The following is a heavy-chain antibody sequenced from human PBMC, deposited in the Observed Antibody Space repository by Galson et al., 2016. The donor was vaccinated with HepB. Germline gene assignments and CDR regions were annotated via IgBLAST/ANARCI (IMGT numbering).Heavy chain of an antibody. D-gene: IGHD3-3*01. CDR2: ISYDGSNK. CDR3: ANLEWSFPGGF. Sequence: SLRLSCAASGFTFSTYDMHWVRQAPGKGLEWVAVISYDGSNKFQADSVKGRFTISRDNSKNTLYLQMNSLRAEDTAVYYCANLEWSFPGGFWGQGTLVTVYS. CDR1: GFTFSTYD. V-gene: IGHV3-30*18. J-gene: IGHJ4*02.